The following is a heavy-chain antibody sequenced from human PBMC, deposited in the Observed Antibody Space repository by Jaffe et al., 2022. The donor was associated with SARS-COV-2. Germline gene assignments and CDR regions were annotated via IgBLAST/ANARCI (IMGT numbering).Heavy chain of an antibody. D-gene: IGHD1-7*01. CDR1: GESFSGHY. CDR3: ARRAINDRIIEGGTLDY. Sequence: QVQLQQWGAGLLKPSETLSLTCAVYGESFSGHYWSWIRQPPGKGLEWIGEINHSGSTNQNPSLKSRVTISVDTSKNQLSLKLRSVTAADTAVYYCARRAINDRIIEGGTLDYWGQGTLITVSS. V-gene: IGHV4-34*01. J-gene: IGHJ4*02. CDR2: INHSGST.